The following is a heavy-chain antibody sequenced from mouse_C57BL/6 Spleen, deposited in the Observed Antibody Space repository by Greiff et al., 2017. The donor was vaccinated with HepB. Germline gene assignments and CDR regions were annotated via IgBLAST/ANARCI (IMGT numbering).Heavy chain of an antibody. CDR1: GFTFSSYA. CDR2: ISD. CDR3: ARDEYYYGSRVFYAMDY. D-gene: IGHD1-1*01. V-gene: IGHV5-4*01. Sequence: EVKLMESGGGLVKPGGSLKLSCAASGFTFSSYAMSWVRQTPEKRLEWVATISDDVKGRFTISRDNAKNNLYLQMSHLKSEDTAMYYCARDEYYYGSRVFYAMDYWGQGTSVTVSS. J-gene: IGHJ4*01.